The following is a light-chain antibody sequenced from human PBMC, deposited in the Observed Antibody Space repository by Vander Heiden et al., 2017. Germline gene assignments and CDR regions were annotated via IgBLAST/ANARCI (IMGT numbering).Light chain of an antibody. CDR3: LQHYNTLTWT. CDR1: QSLLYSSNNKNY. Sequence: DILMSLSPDALAVSPGERATINCKSSQSLLYSSNNKNYLAWYKHKPGQPPKLLIYWASTRESGVPDRFSGSGSGTDFTLTISSLQAEDVAVYYCLQHYNTLTWTFGQGTKVEVK. V-gene: IGKV4-1*01. J-gene: IGKJ1*01. CDR2: WAS.